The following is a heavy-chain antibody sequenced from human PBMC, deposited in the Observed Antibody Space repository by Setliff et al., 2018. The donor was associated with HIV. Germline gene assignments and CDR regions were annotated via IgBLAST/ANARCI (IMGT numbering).Heavy chain of an antibody. Sequence: SETLSLTCTVSGGSISSSSYYWGWIRQPPGKGLEWIGSIYYSGSTYYNPSLKSRVTISVDTSKNQFSLKLSSVTAADTAVYYCARHSEYSSSWYYFDYRGQGTLVTVST. CDR2: IYYSGST. D-gene: IGHD6-13*01. J-gene: IGHJ4*02. CDR3: ARHSEYSSSWYYFDY. V-gene: IGHV4-39*01. CDR1: GGSISSSSYY.